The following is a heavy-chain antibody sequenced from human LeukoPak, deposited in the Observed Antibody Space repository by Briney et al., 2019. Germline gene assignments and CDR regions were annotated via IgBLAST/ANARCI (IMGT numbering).Heavy chain of an antibody. V-gene: IGHV1-69*10. D-gene: IGHD2-15*01. CDR1: GGTFSSYA. Sequence: SVKVSCKASGGTFSSYAISWVRQAPGQGLEWMGGIIPILGIANYAQKFQGRVTITADKSTSTAYMELSSLRSEDTAVYYCASLYCSGGSCYPNWFDPWGQGTLVTVSS. CDR2: IIPILGIA. J-gene: IGHJ5*02. CDR3: ASLYCSGGSCYPNWFDP.